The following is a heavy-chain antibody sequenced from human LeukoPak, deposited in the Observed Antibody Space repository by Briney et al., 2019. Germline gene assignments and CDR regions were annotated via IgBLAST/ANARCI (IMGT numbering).Heavy chain of an antibody. V-gene: IGHV3-21*01. CDR1: GFTFSSYS. D-gene: IGHD2-21*01. CDR2: ISSSSTYI. CDR3: ARGLIVAPDAFDI. J-gene: IGHJ3*02. Sequence: GGSLRLSCAASGFTFSSYSMNWVRQAPGKGLEWVSSISSSSTYIYYADSVKGQFTISRDNAKNSLYLQMNSLRAEDTAVYYCARGLIVAPDAFDIWGQGTMVTVSP.